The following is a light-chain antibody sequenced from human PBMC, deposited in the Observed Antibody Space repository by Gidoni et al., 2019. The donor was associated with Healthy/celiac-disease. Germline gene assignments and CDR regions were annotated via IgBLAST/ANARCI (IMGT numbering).Light chain of an antibody. CDR1: QSISSW. CDR3: QKYNSYPIT. J-gene: IGKJ5*01. CDR2: KAS. V-gene: IGKV1-5*03. Sequence: DIQLTHSPSPLSASVGDRVTITCRASQSISSWLAWYQQKPGKAPKLLIYKASSLESGVPSRLSGSGSGTEFTLTISSLKPDDFATYYCQKYNSYPITFGQGTRLEIK.